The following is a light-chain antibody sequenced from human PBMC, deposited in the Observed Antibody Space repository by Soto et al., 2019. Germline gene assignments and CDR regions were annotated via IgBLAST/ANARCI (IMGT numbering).Light chain of an antibody. CDR1: QSINNW. CDR3: QQYDSDSST. CDR2: EAS. J-gene: IGKJ2*01. Sequence: DIQMTQSPSTLSASVGDRVTITCRASQSINNWLAWYQQKPGKAPKLLTYEASSLLSGVPSRFSGSGSGTVFPLTISSLQPEDVAAYYCQQYDSDSSTFGQGTKLDI. V-gene: IGKV1-5*03.